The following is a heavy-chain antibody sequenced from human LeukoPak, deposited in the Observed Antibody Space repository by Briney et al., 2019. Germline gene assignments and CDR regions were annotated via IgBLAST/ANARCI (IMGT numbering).Heavy chain of an antibody. D-gene: IGHD6-13*01. CDR3: ARIAIAYNWFDP. Sequence: ASVKVSCKASGYTFTGYYMHWVRQAPGQGLEWMGRINPNSGGTNYAQKFQGRATITRDTSASTAYMELSSLRSEDTAVYYCARIAIAYNWFDPWGQGTLVTVSS. J-gene: IGHJ5*02. CDR1: GYTFTGYY. V-gene: IGHV1-2*06. CDR2: INPNSGGT.